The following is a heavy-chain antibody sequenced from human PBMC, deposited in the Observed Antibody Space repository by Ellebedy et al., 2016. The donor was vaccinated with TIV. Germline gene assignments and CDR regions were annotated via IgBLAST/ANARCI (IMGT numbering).Heavy chain of an antibody. D-gene: IGHD4-17*01. V-gene: IGHV3-11*01. CDR3: ARDHHGLSH. CDR1: GFTFSDYY. Sequence: GESLKISCAASGFTFSDYYMSWIRQAPGKGLEWVSYISSSGNTIYYVDSVKGRFTISRDNAQNSLYLQLNSLRAEDTAVYYCARDHHGLSHWGQGTLVTVSS. CDR2: ISSSGNTI. J-gene: IGHJ4*02.